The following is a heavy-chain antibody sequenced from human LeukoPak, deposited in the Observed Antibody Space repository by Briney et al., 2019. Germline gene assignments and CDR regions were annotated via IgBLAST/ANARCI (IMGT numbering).Heavy chain of an antibody. Sequence: XRLSXXXSGXTXXSYSMXWVRQAPGEGLEWVAHIKQDGGEENYVGSVEGRFTVSRDNAKNSVLLQMNGLRAEDTAVYYCARWRWQQSEFDYWGQGTLVTVSS. J-gene: IGHJ4*02. CDR2: IKQDGGEE. CDR3: ARWRWQQSEFDY. D-gene: IGHD5-24*01. V-gene: IGHV3-7*01. CDR1: GXTXXSYS.